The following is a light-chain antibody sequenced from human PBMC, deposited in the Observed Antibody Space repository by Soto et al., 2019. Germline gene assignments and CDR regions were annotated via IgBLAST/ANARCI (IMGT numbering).Light chain of an antibody. CDR1: SSDVGAHDH. CDR2: NVN. CDR3: CAYAGGYSFD. J-gene: IGLJ1*01. V-gene: IGLV2-11*01. Sequence: LTQPRPETGSPGQSATISSTGTSSDVGAHDHASWYQQHPGEAPKLLIYNVNKRPSGVPDRFSGAKSGNTATLTISGFLAEEEADYFCCAYAGGYSFDFGAGAKVTVL.